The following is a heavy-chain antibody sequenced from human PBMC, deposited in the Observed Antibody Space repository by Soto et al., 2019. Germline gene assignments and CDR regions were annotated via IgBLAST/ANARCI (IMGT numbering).Heavy chain of an antibody. Sequence: QVQLVESGGGVVQPGRSLRLSCAASEFTFNRHAMHWVRQAPGKGLEWVAVISHDGRIEYYADSVKGRFTISRDNSMNTLDLQMNSLRAEDTAIYFCARVSGHVYATLHGPFDYWGQGTLVTVSS. J-gene: IGHJ4*02. D-gene: IGHD2-8*01. CDR2: ISHDGRIE. V-gene: IGHV3-30*04. CDR3: ARVSGHVYATLHGPFDY. CDR1: EFTFNRHA.